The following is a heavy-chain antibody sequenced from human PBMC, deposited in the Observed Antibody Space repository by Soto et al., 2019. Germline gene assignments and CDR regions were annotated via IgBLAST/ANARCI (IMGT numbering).Heavy chain of an antibody. Sequence: HPGGSLRLSCAASGFTVSSNYMRWVRQAPGKGLEWVSVIYSGGSTYYADSVKGRFTISRDNSKNTLYLQMNSLRAEDTVVYYCARDYYDSSGSHAFDIWGQGTMVTVSS. CDR1: GFTVSSNY. V-gene: IGHV3-53*01. J-gene: IGHJ3*02. CDR3: ARDYYDSSGSHAFDI. CDR2: IYSGGST. D-gene: IGHD3-22*01.